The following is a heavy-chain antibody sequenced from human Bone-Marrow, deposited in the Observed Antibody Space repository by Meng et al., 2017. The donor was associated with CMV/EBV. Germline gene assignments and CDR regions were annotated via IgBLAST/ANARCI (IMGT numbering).Heavy chain of an antibody. V-gene: IGHV3-20*04. CDR2: INWNGGST. J-gene: IGHJ4*02. D-gene: IGHD2-21*01. CDR3: ARVLGCGGDRPPAPFDY. CDR1: GFTFDDYG. Sequence: GESLKISCAASGFTFDDYGMSWVRQAPGEGLEWVSGINWNGGSTGYADSVKGRFTISRDNAKNSLYLQMNSLRAEDTALYYCARVLGCGGDRPPAPFDYWGQGTLVTVSS.